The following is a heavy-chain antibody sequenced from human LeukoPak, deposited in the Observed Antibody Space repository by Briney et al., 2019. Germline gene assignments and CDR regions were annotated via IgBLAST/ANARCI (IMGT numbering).Heavy chain of an antibody. CDR3: AREDDWNYEDY. CDR1: GFTFNSYS. V-gene: IGHV3-48*04. Sequence: GGSLRLSCAASGFTFNSYSMSWVRRAPGKGLDWVSYISSSSSIIYYADSVKGRFTISRDNAKNSLYLQMNSLRAEDTAIYYCAREDDWNYEDYWGQGTLVTVSS. J-gene: IGHJ4*02. D-gene: IGHD1-7*01. CDR2: ISSSSSII.